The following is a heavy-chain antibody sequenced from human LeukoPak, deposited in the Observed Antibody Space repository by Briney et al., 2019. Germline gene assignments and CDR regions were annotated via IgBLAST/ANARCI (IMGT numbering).Heavy chain of an antibody. CDR1: GFTFSSYA. CDR3: AKSFYGDYVERYFDL. V-gene: IGHV3-23*01. CDR2: ISGSGGST. D-gene: IGHD4-17*01. Sequence: GGSLRLSCAASGFTFSSYAMSWVRQAPGKGLEWVSAISGSGGSTYYADSVKGRFTISRDNSKNTLYLQMNSLRAEDTAVYYCAKSFYGDYVERYFDLWGRGTLVTVSS. J-gene: IGHJ2*01.